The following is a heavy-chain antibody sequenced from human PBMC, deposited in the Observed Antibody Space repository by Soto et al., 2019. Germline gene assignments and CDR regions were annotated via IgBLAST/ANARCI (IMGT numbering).Heavy chain of an antibody. J-gene: IGHJ6*02. CDR3: AREGNWNVIYYYYYGMDV. CDR1: GDSVSSNSAA. D-gene: IGHD1-1*01. CDR2: TYYRSKWYN. Sequence: SQTLLLTCAISGDSVSSNSAAWNWIRQSPSRGLEWLGRTYYRSKWYNDYAVSVKSRITINPDTSKNQFSLQLNSVTPEDTAVYYCAREGNWNVIYYYYYGMDVWGQGTTVTVSS. V-gene: IGHV6-1*01.